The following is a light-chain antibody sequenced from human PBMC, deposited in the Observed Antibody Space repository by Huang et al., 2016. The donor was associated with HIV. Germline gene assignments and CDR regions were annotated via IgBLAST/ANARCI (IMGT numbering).Light chain of an antibody. CDR1: QSLLHSDGYNY. CDR2: LGS. J-gene: IGKJ2*01. CDR3: MQSLQTPPFYT. Sequence: DIVMTQSPISLPVTPGEPASMSCKSSQSLLHSDGYNYLEWYLQKAGHAPQLLIDLGSNRASGVPDRFSGSGSGTDFTLNVTRVAAEDVGIYYCMQSLQTPPFYTFGQGTKLEIK. V-gene: IGKV2-28*01.